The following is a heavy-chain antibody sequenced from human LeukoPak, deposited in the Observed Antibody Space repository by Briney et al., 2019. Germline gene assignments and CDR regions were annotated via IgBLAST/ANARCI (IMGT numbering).Heavy chain of an antibody. J-gene: IGHJ5*02. V-gene: IGHV3-23*01. CDR1: GFTFSTYA. Sequence: PGGSLRLSCAASGFTFSTYAMSWVRQAPGKGLEWVSAISDSGASTYYADSVKGRFTISRDNSKNTLYLQMNSLRAEDTAVYYCAKVGRLYSSGPNWFDPWGQGTLVTVSS. CDR2: ISDSGAST. D-gene: IGHD6-19*01. CDR3: AKVGRLYSSGPNWFDP.